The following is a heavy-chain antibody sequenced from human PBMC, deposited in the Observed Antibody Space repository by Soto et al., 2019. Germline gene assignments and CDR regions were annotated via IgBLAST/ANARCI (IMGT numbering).Heavy chain of an antibody. V-gene: IGHV4-59*01. J-gene: IGHJ6*02. CDR1: GGSISSYY. CDR2: IYYSGST. Sequence: SETLSLTCTVSGGSISSYYWSWIRQPPGKGLEWIGYIYYSGSTNYNPSLKSRVTISVDTSKNQFSLKLSSVTAADTAVYYCARESVVAASYYYYYGMDVWGQGTTVT. CDR3: ARESVVAASYYYYYGMDV. D-gene: IGHD2-15*01.